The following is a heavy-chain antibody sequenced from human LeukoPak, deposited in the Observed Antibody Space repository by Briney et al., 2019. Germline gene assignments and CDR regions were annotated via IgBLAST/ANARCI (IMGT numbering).Heavy chain of an antibody. V-gene: IGHV3-23*01. D-gene: IGHD1-26*01. Sequence: GGSLRLSCAASGVTLGTYAMSWARQAPGKGLEWVSGISSSGSGGNTYYADSVKGRFTISRDNSKNTLYLQMNSLRAEDTAVYYCARVESIVGAAFDYWGQGTLVTVSS. CDR3: ARVESIVGAAFDY. CDR1: GVTLGTYA. CDR2: ISSSGSGGNT. J-gene: IGHJ4*02.